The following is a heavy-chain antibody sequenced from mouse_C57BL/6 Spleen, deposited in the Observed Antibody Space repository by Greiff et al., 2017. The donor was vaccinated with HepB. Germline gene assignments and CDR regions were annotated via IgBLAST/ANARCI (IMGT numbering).Heavy chain of an antibody. J-gene: IGHJ2*01. CDR3: AREEDYYGSSDGNY. D-gene: IGHD1-1*01. Sequence: VQLQQSGPELVKPGASVKISCKASGYAFSSSWMNWVKQRPGKGLEWIGRIYPGDGDTNYNGKFKGKAILTADKSASTAYMQLSSLTSEDSAVYFCAREEDYYGSSDGNYWGQGTTLTVSS. CDR1: GYAFSSSW. CDR2: IYPGDGDT. V-gene: IGHV1-82*01.